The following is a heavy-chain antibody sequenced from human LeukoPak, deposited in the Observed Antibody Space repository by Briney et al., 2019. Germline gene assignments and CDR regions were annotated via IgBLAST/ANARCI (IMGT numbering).Heavy chain of an antibody. Sequence: SVRVSCKASGGTFGSYTISWVRQAPEQGLEWMGRIIPILGIATYARKFQGRVTITADKSTSTAYMELSSLRSEDTAVYYCATTGDMVRGVFDYWGQGTLVTVSS. J-gene: IGHJ4*02. D-gene: IGHD3-10*01. CDR1: GGTFGSYT. V-gene: IGHV1-69*02. CDR2: IIPILGIA. CDR3: ATTGDMVRGVFDY.